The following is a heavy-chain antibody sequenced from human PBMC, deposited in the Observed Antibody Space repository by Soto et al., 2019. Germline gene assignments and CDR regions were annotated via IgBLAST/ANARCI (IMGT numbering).Heavy chain of an antibody. CDR2: IIPIFVTA. Sequence: QVQLVQSGAEVKKPGSSVKVSCKASGGTFSTYAISWVRQAPGQGLEWVGGIIPIFVTANYAQKFQGRVTITADESTSTAYMELSSLRLEDTAVYYCARHQGYGSGTYGFGYWGQGTLSPSPQ. D-gene: IGHD3-10*01. J-gene: IGHJ4*02. CDR1: GGTFSTYA. CDR3: ARHQGYGSGTYGFGY. V-gene: IGHV1-69*12.